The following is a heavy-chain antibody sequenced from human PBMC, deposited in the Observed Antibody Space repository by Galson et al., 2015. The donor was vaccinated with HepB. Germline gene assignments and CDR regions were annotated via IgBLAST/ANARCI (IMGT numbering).Heavy chain of an antibody. J-gene: IGHJ4*02. V-gene: IGHV2-70*17. D-gene: IGHD3-10*01. CDR3: ARMTPPEYSGFDY. Sequence: PALVKPTQTLTLTCTFSGFSLSTSGMCVSWIRQPPGKALEWLARIDWDDDKFYSTSPKTRLTISKDTSKNQVVLTMTNMDPVDTATYYCARMTPPEYSGFDYWGQGTLVTVSS. CDR1: GFSLSTSGMC. CDR2: IDWDDDK.